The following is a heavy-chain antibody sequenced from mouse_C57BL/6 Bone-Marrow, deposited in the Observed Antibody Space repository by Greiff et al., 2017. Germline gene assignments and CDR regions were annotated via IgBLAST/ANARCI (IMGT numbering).Heavy chain of an antibody. D-gene: IGHD1-1*01. J-gene: IGHJ2*01. CDR2: IYPRDGST. V-gene: IGHV1-78*01. Sequence: VQLQQSDAELVKPGASVKISCKVSGYTFTDHTIHWMKQRPEQGLEWIGYIYPRDGSTKYNEKFKGKATLTADKSSSTAYMQLNSLTSEDSAVYVCARSPNYGSSYVAGGYWGQGTTLTVSS. CDR3: ARSPNYGSSYVAGGY. CDR1: GYTFTDHT.